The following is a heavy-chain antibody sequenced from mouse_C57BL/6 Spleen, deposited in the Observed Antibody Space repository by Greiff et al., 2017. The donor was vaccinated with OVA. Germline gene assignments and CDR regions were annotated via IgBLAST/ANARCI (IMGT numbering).Heavy chain of an antibody. V-gene: IGHV1-69*01. D-gene: IGHD1-1*01. Sequence: QVQLQQPGAELVMPGASVKLSCKASGYTFTSYWMHWVKQRPGQGLEWIGEIDPSDSYTNYNQKFKGKSTLTVDKSSSTAYMQLSSLTSEDSAVYYCARFTTVVRDYWGQGTSVTVSS. CDR2: IDPSDSYT. CDR3: ARFTTVVRDY. CDR1: GYTFTSYW. J-gene: IGHJ4*01.